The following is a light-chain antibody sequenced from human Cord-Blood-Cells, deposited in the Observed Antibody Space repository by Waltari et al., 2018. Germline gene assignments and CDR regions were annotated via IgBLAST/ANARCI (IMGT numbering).Light chain of an antibody. Sequence: DFQMTQSPSSLSASVGDRVTITCQASQDISNYLNWYQQKPGKARKLLIYDASNLETGVPSRFSGSGSGTDFTFTISSLQPEDIATYYCQQYDNLPYTFGQGTKLEIK. CDR1: QDISNY. CDR2: DAS. V-gene: IGKV1-33*01. CDR3: QQYDNLPYT. J-gene: IGKJ2*01.